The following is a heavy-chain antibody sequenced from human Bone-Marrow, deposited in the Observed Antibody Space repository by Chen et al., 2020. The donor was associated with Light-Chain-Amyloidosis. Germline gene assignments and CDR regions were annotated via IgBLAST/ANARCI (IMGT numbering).Heavy chain of an antibody. CDR2: ARGGDGPT. CDR1: GFTFSNYA. J-gene: IGHJ4*02. Sequence: VQLVESGGGLVQPGGSLRLSCVGSGFTFSNYAMTWVRQAPGKGLEWVAVARGGDGPTYYADSVGGLFTIYRDNSKNTLYLQMNSLRAEDTAVYYCAKDRCTSISCSDFDYWGQGTLVTVSS. V-gene: IGHV3-23*04. CDR3: AKDRCTSISCSDFDY. D-gene: IGHD2-2*01.